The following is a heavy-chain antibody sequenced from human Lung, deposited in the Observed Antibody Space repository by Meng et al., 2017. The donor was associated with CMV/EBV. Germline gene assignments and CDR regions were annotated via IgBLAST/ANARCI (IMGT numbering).Heavy chain of an antibody. D-gene: IGHD2-2*01. CDR1: Y. V-gene: IGHV4-34*01. J-gene: IGHJ5*02. CDR2: INHRGST. CDR3: ARGRSSTRYCSSTSCYSRGWIWFDP. Sequence: YWSWIRQPPGKGLEWIGEINHRGSTNYYPSLKSRVTISVDTSKNQFSLKLSSVTAADTAVYYCARGRSSTRYCSSTSCYSRGWIWFDPWGQGTLVTVSS.